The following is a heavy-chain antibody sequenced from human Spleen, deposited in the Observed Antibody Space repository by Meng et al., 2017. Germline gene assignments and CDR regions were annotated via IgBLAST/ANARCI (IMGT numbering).Heavy chain of an antibody. CDR1: RLTVSHNY. CDR3: ARSPIDKYDLSALPLDY. V-gene: IGHV3-66*02. D-gene: IGHD3-16*01. Sequence: GRSLSLSCVVSRLTVSHNYMSCVRQAPGKGLEWVSVIYSGGNTYYADSVKGRFTISRDNSKNTVFLKINSLRVEDTAVYYYARSPIDKYDLSALPLDYWGQGTLVTGAS. CDR2: IYSGGNT. J-gene: IGHJ4*02.